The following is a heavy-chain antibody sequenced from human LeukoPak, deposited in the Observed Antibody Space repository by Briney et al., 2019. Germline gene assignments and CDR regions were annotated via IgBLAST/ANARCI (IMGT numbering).Heavy chain of an antibody. V-gene: IGHV3-11*01. CDR1: GFTFSDYY. CDR2: ISSSGSTI. CDR3: ASAPSQLWFGELEAFDY. D-gene: IGHD3-10*01. Sequence: GGSLRLSCAASGFTFSDYYMSWIRQAPGKGLEWVSYISSSGSTIYYADSVKGRFTISRDNAKNSLYLQMNSLRAEDTAVYYCASAPSQLWFGELEAFDYWGQGTLVTVSS. J-gene: IGHJ4*02.